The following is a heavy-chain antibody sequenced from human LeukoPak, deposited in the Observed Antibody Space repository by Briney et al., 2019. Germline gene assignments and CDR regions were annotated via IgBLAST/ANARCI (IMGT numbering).Heavy chain of an antibody. CDR1: GFTFSSYE. J-gene: IGHJ6*04. D-gene: IGHD3-10*02. V-gene: IGHV3-48*03. Sequence: GGSLRLSCAASGFTFSSYEMNSVRQAPGKGLEWVSYISSSGSTIYYADSVKGRFTISRDNAKNSLYLQMNILRAEDTAVYYCAELGITMIGGVWGKGATVTISS. CDR3: AELGITMIGGV. CDR2: ISSSGSTI.